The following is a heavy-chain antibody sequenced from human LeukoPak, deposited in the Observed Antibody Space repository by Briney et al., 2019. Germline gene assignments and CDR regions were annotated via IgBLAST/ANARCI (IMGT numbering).Heavy chain of an antibody. V-gene: IGHV3-7*01. Sequence: GGSLRLSCAASGFTFFRYSMTWVRQAPGKGLEWVANIKEDGNEKYYVDSVKGRFTISRDNAKNSSYLQMNSLRAEDTAVYYCARDDPYFFDCWGQGTLVTVSS. CDR1: GFTFFRYS. D-gene: IGHD3-10*01. CDR2: IKEDGNEK. J-gene: IGHJ4*02. CDR3: ARDDPYFFDC.